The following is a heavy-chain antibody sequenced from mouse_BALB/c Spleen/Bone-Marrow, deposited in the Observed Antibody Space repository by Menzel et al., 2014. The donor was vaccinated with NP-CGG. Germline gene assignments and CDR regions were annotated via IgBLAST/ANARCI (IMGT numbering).Heavy chain of an antibody. J-gene: IGHJ1*01. CDR2: IYPYNGVS. CDR1: GYSFTGYY. CDR3: KSRGEYFDV. V-gene: IGHV1-31*01. Sequence: VQLQQSGPELVKPGASVKISCKASGYSFTGYYMHWVKQSHGNSLDWIGYIYPYNGVSSYNQKFKGKATLTVDKSSSTAYKELRSLTSDDSAVYYCKSRGEYFDVWGAGTTVTVSS.